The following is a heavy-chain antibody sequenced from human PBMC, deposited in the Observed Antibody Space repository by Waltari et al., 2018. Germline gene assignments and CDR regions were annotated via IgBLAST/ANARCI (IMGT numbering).Heavy chain of an antibody. J-gene: IGHJ4*02. V-gene: IGHV4-39*01. D-gene: IGHD3-3*01. Sequence: LKSRVTLSVDTSKNQFSLKLNSVTAADTAVYFCARRIWTQKYFDYWGQGTLLIVSS. CDR3: ARRIWTQKYFDY.